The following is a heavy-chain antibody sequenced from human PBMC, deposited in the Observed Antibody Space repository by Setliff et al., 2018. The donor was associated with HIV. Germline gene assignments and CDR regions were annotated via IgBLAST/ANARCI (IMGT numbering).Heavy chain of an antibody. J-gene: IGHJ5*01. V-gene: IGHV4-34*01. CDR2: INHSGSV. CDR3: AAKPMIRGKPSDS. D-gene: IGHD3-10*01. Sequence: SETLSLTCAVYGRAFTGYFWTWIRHFPGKGLEWIGEINHSGSVNYNPSLKSRVNISVDMSKNQVSLKVTSVNVADTATYFCAAKPMIRGKPSDSWGQGTLVTVSS. CDR1: GRAFTGYF.